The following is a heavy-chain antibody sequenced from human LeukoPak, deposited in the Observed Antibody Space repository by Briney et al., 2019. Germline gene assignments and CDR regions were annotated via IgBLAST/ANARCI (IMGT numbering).Heavy chain of an antibody. V-gene: IGHV5-10-1*01. CDR3: ARHFGAVGAFDY. D-gene: IGHD1-26*01. Sequence: GESLKISCKGSGYSFTSDWISWVRQMPGKGLEWMGRIDPSDSYTNYSPSFQGHVTISADKSISTAYLQWSSLKASDTAIYCCARHFGAVGAFDYWGQGSLITVSS. CDR2: IDPSDSYT. J-gene: IGHJ4*02. CDR1: GYSFTSDW.